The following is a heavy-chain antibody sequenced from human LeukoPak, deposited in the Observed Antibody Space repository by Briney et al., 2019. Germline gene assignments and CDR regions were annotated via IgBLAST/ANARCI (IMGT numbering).Heavy chain of an antibody. D-gene: IGHD6-19*01. CDR2: IYYSGST. CDR3: ARGVWFGNVAVAGRLSVGMDV. Sequence: PSETLSLTCSVSGYSISSNSYYWGGIRQPPGKGLEWIGSIYYSGSTYYNPSLKSRVTISVDTSKNQFSLNLNSMTAADTAVYYCARGVWFGNVAVAGRLSVGMDVWGQGTTVTVSS. CDR1: GYSISSNSYY. J-gene: IGHJ6*02. V-gene: IGHV4-39*01.